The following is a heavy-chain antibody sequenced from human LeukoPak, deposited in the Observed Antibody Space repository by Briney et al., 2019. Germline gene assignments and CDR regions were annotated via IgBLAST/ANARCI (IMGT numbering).Heavy chain of an antibody. CDR2: IKSDGSST. D-gene: IGHD4-23*01. Sequence: GGSLRLSCAASGFTFSSYWMHWVRQAPGKGLVWVSRIKSDGSSTMYADSVKGRFTISRDNAKNTLWLQMNSLRAEDTAVYYCATDLDYGGYSHFDFWGQGTLVTVSS. J-gene: IGHJ4*02. CDR1: GFTFSSYW. CDR3: ATDLDYGGYSHFDF. V-gene: IGHV3-74*03.